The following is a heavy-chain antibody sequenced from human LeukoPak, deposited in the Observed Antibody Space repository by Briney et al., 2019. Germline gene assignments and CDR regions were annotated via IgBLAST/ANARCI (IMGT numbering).Heavy chain of an antibody. CDR2: ISSSSSYI. Sequence: PGGSLRLSCAASGFTFSSYSMNWVRQAPGKGLEWVSSISSSSSYIYYADSVKGRFTISRDNAKNSLYLQMNSLRAEDTAVYYCARDLPDDILTGYHSGLGYWGQGTLVTVSS. J-gene: IGHJ4*02. D-gene: IGHD3-9*01. CDR1: GFTFSSYS. V-gene: IGHV3-21*01. CDR3: ARDLPDDILTGYHSGLGY.